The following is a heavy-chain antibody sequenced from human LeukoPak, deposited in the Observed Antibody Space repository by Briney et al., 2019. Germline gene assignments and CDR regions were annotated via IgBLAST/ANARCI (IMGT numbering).Heavy chain of an antibody. Sequence: GGSLRLSCAASGFTFSSYGMSWVRQAPGKGLEWVSAISGSGGSTYYADSVKGRFTISRDNSKNTLYLQMNSLRAEDTAVYYCAKSMVRGVIITGFDYWGQGTLVTVSS. D-gene: IGHD3-10*01. CDR3: AKSMVRGVIITGFDY. J-gene: IGHJ4*02. V-gene: IGHV3-23*01. CDR1: GFTFSSYG. CDR2: ISGSGGST.